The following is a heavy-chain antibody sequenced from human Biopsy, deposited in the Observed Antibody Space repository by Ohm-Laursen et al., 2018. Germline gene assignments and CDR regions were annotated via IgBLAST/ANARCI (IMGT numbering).Heavy chain of an antibody. J-gene: IGHJ5*02. D-gene: IGHD1/OR15-1a*01. Sequence: SLRLSCAASGFTFSNYAMSWVRQAPGKGLEWVSGISGSGGRTYDAESMKGRFTISRDNSKKTVYLQMKSLRAEDTAVYYCAKEVFSAVGTSGFDPWGQGTLVTVSS. V-gene: IGHV3-23*01. CDR1: GFTFSNYA. CDR2: ISGSGGRT. CDR3: AKEVFSAVGTSGFDP.